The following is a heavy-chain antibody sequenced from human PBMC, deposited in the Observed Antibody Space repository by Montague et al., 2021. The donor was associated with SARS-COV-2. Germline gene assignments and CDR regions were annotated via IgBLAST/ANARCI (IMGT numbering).Heavy chain of an antibody. V-gene: IGHV4-31*03. Sequence: TLSLTCTVSGDSISGRDYYWSWIRQPPVKGLEWIGYIYYSGSTYHNPSLKSRVTISVDTSKNQFSLKLSSVTAADTAVYYCARARITMIVVVNAFDIWGKGTMVSVSS. CDR1: GDSISGRDYY. D-gene: IGHD3-22*01. CDR2: IYYSGST. J-gene: IGHJ3*02. CDR3: ARARITMIVVVNAFDI.